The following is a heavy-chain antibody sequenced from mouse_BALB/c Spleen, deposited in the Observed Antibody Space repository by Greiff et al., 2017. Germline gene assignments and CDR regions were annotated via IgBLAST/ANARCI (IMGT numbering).Heavy chain of an antibody. CDR1: GYTFTSYW. D-gene: IGHD3-3*01. CDR2: IDPSDSET. V-gene: IGHV1-69*02. CDR3: ARRAPGAMDY. Sequence: VQLQQPGAELVKPGAPVKLSCKASGYTFTSYWMNWVKQRPGRGLEWIGRIDPSDSETHYNKKFKDKATLTVDKSSSTAYIQLSSLTSEDSAVYYCARRAPGAMDYWGQGTSVTVSA. J-gene: IGHJ4*01.